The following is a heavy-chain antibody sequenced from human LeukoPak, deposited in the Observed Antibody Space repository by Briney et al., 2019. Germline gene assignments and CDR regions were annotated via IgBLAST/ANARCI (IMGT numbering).Heavy chain of an antibody. D-gene: IGHD5-12*01. CDR2: ISYDGSNK. J-gene: IGHJ4*02. Sequence: PGGSLRLSCAASGFTFSSYAMHWVRQAPGKGLEWVAVISYDGSNKYYADSVKGRFTISRDNSKNTLYVQMNSLRAEDTAVYYCARDRGSGYDSWYYFDYWGQGTLVTVSS. CDR1: GFTFSSYA. CDR3: ARDRGSGYDSWYYFDY. V-gene: IGHV3-30-3*01.